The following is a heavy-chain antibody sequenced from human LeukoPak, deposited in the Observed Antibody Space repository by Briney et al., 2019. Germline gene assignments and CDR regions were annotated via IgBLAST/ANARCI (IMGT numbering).Heavy chain of an antibody. CDR1: GFTFSSYS. CDR3: ARDSSSSSNSVAPEMDV. D-gene: IGHD6-6*01. CDR2: ISSSSSYI. V-gene: IGHV3-21*01. J-gene: IGHJ6*02. Sequence: GSLRLSCAASGFTFSSYSMNWVRQAPGKGLEWVXXISSSSSYIYYADSVKGRFTISRDNAKNSLYLQMNSLRAEDTAVYYCARDSSSSSNSVAPEMDVWGQGTTVTVSS.